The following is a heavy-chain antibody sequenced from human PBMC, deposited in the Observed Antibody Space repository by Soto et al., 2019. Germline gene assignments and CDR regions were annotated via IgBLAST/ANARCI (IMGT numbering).Heavy chain of an antibody. J-gene: IGHJ4*02. Sequence: SETLSLTCTVSGGSISSGGYYWSWTRQHPGKGLEWIGYIYYSGSTYYNPSLKSRVTISVDTSKNQFSLNLTSVTAADTAVYYCARGKTNYFFDLWGQGHLVTVS. V-gene: IGHV4-31*03. CDR1: GGSISSGGYY. D-gene: IGHD3-10*01. CDR3: ARGKTNYFFDL. CDR2: IYYSGST.